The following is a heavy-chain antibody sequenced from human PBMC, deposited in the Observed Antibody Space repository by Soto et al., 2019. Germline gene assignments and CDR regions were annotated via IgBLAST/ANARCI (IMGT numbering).Heavy chain of an antibody. CDR1: GGSFSGYY. CDR3: AREKAYYDFWSGYYTRDMKTYYYYGMDV. D-gene: IGHD3-3*01. Sequence: ETLSLTCAVYGGSFSGYYWSWIRQPPGKGLEWIGEINHSGSTNYNPSLKSRVTISVDTSKNQFSLKLSSVTAADTAVYYCAREKAYYDFWSGYYTRDMKTYYYYGMDVWGQGTTVTVSS. J-gene: IGHJ6*02. CDR2: INHSGST. V-gene: IGHV4-34*01.